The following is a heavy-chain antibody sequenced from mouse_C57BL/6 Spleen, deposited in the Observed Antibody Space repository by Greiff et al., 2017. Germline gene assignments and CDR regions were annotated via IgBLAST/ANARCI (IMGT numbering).Heavy chain of an antibody. Sequence: EVKLVESGGGLVKPGGSLKLSCAASGFTFSDYGMHWVRQAPEKGLEWVAYISSGSSTIYYAATVKGRFTISRDNAKNTLFLQMTSLRAEDTAMYYWAPQGAMDYWGQGTSVTVSS. V-gene: IGHV5-17*01. J-gene: IGHJ4*01. CDR1: GFTFSDYG. CDR2: ISSGSSTI. CDR3: APQGAMDY.